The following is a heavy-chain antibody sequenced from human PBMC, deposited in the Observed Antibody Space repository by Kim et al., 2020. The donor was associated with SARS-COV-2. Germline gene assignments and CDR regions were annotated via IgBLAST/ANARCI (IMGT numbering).Heavy chain of an antibody. D-gene: IGHD1-26*01. Sequence: NPSLKSRVTISVDTSNNQFSLKLSSVTAADTAVYYCARPADTGSYSHFDYWGRGTLVTVSS. CDR3: ARPADTGSYSHFDY. V-gene: IGHV4-39*01. J-gene: IGHJ4*02.